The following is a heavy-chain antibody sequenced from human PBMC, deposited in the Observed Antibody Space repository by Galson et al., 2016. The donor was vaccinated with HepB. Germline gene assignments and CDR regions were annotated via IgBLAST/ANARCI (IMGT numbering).Heavy chain of an antibody. CDR3: AKMSGWELGDYFFDY. J-gene: IGHJ4*02. CDR2: ILRSGSST. Sequence: SLRLSCAASGFTFSSFAMTWVRQAPGKGLEWVSTILRSGSSTYNADSVKGRLTISRDNSRSTLSLQMNSLRAEDTAVYYCAKMSGWELGDYFFDYWGQGTLVTVSS. V-gene: IGHV3-23*01. D-gene: IGHD1-26*01. CDR1: GFTFSSFA.